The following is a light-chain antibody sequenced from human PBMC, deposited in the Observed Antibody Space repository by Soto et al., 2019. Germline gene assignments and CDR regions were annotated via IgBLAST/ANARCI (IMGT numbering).Light chain of an antibody. J-gene: IGLJ1*01. V-gene: IGLV1-44*01. CDR3: AAWDDSLSGYV. Sequence: VLTQPPSASGTPGQRVTISCSGSSSNIGSNTVNWYQQLPGTAPKLLIYSNNQRPSGVPDRFSGSKSGTSASLAISGLQSEDEADYYCAAWDDSLSGYVFGPGTKVTVL. CDR1: SSNIGSNT. CDR2: SNN.